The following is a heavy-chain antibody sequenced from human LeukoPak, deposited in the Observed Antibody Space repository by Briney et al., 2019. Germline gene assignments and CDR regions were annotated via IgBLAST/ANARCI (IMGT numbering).Heavy chain of an antibody. V-gene: IGHV3-53*01. CDR3: ARTVHYAFDI. CDR1: GFIVSSNS. CDR2: IDSGVRT. D-gene: IGHD4-17*01. Sequence: GGSLRLSCAVSGFIVSSNSMSWARQAPGRGLEWVSLIDSGVRTYYGDSVKGRFTISRDNSKNTVYLRMNGLRADDTAVYYCARTVHYAFDIWGQGTMVTVSS. J-gene: IGHJ3*02.